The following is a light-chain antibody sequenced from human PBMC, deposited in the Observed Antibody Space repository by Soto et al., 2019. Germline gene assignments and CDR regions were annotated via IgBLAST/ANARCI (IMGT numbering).Light chain of an antibody. Sequence: DIQMTQSPSSLSASVGDRVTITCRASQSISSYLNWYQQKPGKAPKLLIYAASSLQSGVPSRFSGSGSGTDFTLTISSLQPEDFATYPETFGQGTKVEIK. J-gene: IGKJ1*01. CDR1: QSISSY. CDR3: T. CDR2: AAS. V-gene: IGKV1-39*01.